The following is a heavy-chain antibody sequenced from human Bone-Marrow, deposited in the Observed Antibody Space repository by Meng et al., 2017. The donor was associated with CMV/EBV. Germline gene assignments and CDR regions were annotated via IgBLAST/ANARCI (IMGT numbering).Heavy chain of an antibody. D-gene: IGHD3-10*01. V-gene: IGHV5-51*01. CDR2: IYPGDSNT. CDR3: ARSYTNYYYGMDV. CDR1: GYRFTTYW. Sequence: GESLKISCKGSGYRFTTYWISWVRQMPGKGLEWMAIIYPGDSNTRYGPSFQGQVTISADRSTSTAYLQWSSLKASDTAVYYCARSYTNYYYGMDVWGQGPTVTGSS. J-gene: IGHJ6*01.